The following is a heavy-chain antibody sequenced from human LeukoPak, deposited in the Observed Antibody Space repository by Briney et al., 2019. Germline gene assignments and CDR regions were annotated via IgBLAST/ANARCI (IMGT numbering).Heavy chain of an antibody. V-gene: IGHV3-33*01. J-gene: IGHJ4*02. CDR3: ARETWSGSYGRFFDY. Sequence: GRSLRLSCAASGFTFSNYGMHWVRQAPGKGLEWVTIIWYDGSKNYYVDSVKGRFTISRDNSKNTLYLQMNSLRAEDTAVYYCARETWSGSYGRFFDYWGQGTLVTVSS. CDR1: GFTFSNYG. D-gene: IGHD3-16*01. CDR2: IWYDGSKN.